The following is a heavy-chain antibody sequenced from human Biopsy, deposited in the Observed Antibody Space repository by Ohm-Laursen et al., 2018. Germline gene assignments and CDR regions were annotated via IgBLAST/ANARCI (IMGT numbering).Heavy chain of an antibody. D-gene: IGHD3-22*01. CDR3: ASVVLGPTNDAFDL. J-gene: IGHJ3*01. Sequence: GTLSLTCAVYNVSFSSFYWSWIRQPAGKGLEWIGRIYPGGSANYNPSLKSRVTKSVDTSKKQLSLRLRSVTAADTAMYYCASVVLGPTNDAFDLWGQGTMVVVSS. CDR1: NVSFSSFY. V-gene: IGHV4-59*10. CDR2: IYPGGSA.